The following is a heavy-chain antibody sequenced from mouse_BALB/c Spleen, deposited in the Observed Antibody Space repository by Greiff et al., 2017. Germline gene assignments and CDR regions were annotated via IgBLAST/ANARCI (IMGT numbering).Heavy chain of an antibody. J-gene: IGHJ3*01. V-gene: IGHV5-4*02. Sequence: EVKLVESGGGLVKPGGSLKLSCAASGFTFSDYYMYWVRQTPEKRLEWVATISDGGSYTYYPDSVKGRFTISRDNAKNNLYLQMSSLKSEDTAMYYCARVYDYGGFAYWGQGTLVTVSA. D-gene: IGHD2-4*01. CDR2: ISDGGSYT. CDR1: GFTFSDYY. CDR3: ARVYDYGGFAY.